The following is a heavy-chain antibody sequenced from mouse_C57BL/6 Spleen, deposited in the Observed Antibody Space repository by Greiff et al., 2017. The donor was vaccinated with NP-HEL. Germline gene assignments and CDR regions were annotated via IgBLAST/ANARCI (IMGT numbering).Heavy chain of an antibody. CDR1: GFTFSSYG. V-gene: IGHV5-6*02. Sequence: EVMLVESGGDLVKPGGSLKLSCAASGFTFSSYGMSWVRQTPDKRLEWVATISSGGSYTYYPDSVKGRFTISRDNSKTTLYLQRSSLKSEDTAMYYCASPIYDGYLGYWGQGTTLTVSS. CDR2: ISSGGSYT. D-gene: IGHD2-3*01. CDR3: ASPIYDGYLGY. J-gene: IGHJ2*01.